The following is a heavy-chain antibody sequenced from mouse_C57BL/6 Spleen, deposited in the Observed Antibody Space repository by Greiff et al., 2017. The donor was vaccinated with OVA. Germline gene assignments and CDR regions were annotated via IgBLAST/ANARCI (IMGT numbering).Heavy chain of an antibody. J-gene: IGHJ1*03. CDR2: IDPSDSYT. V-gene: IGHV1-50*01. CDR3: ARDTTVVRYFDV. Sequence: QVQLKESGAELVKPGASVKLSCKASGYTFTSYWMQWVKQRPGQGLEWIGEIDPSDSYTNYNQKFKGKATLTVDTSSSTAYMQLSSLTSEDSAVYYCARDTTVVRYFDVWGTGTTVTVSS. D-gene: IGHD1-1*01. CDR1: GYTFTSYW.